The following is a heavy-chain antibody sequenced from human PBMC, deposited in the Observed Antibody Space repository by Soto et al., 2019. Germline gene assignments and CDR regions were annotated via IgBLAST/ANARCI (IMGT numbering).Heavy chain of an antibody. CDR1: GFTFSSYW. CDR2: IKPDGSST. J-gene: IGHJ4*02. CDR3: TRDPPGTGIDY. V-gene: IGHV3-74*01. Sequence: GGSLRLSCAVSGFTFSSYWMHWVRQAPGKGLAWVSRIKPDGSSTSYADSVKGRFTISRDNARNTLYLQMISLRAEDTAVYYCTRDPPGTGIDYWGQGTLVTVSS. D-gene: IGHD1-1*01.